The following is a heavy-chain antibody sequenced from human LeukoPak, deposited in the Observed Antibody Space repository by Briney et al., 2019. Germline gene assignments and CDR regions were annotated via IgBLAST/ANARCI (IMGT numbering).Heavy chain of an antibody. CDR1: GGSISSYY. Sequence: SETLSLTCTVSGGSISSYYWSWIRQPPGKGLEWIGEINHSGSTNYNPSLKSRVTISVDTSKNQFSLKLSSVTAADTAVYYCARGPQKWLLATYYFDYWGQGTLVTVSS. CDR2: INHSGST. CDR3: ARGPQKWLLATYYFDY. J-gene: IGHJ4*02. D-gene: IGHD3-22*01. V-gene: IGHV4-34*01.